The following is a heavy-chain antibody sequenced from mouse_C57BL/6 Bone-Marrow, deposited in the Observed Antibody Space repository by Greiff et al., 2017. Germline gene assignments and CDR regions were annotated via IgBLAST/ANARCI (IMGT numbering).Heavy chain of an antibody. Sequence: QVQLQQPGAELVKPGASVKLSCKASGYTFTSYWMHWVKQRPGQGLEWIGMIHPNSGSTNDNEKFKSKATLTVDKSSSTAYMQLSSLTSEDSAVYYCARRDYYGSTRAWFAYWGQGTLVTVSA. J-gene: IGHJ3*01. CDR3: ARRDYYGSTRAWFAY. CDR1: GYTFTSYW. D-gene: IGHD1-1*01. CDR2: IHPNSGST. V-gene: IGHV1-64*01.